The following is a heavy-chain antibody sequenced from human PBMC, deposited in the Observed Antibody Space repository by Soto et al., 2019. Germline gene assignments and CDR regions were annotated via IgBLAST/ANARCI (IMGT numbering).Heavy chain of an antibody. V-gene: IGHV1-69*02. Sequence: QVQLVQSGAEVKKPGSSVKVSCKASGGTFSSYTISWVRQAPGQGLEWMGRIIPILGIADYAQKFQGRVTITADKSTSAAYTELSSLRTEDTAVYDCAASRDTAMVRDYWGQGALVTVSS. CDR1: GGTFSSYT. D-gene: IGHD5-18*01. CDR2: IIPILGIA. J-gene: IGHJ4*02. CDR3: AASRDTAMVRDY.